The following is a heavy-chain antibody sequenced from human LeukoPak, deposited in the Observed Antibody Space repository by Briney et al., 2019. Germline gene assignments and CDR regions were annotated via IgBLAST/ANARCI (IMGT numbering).Heavy chain of an antibody. CDR1: GFTFGTYG. V-gene: IGHV3-33*01. CDR2: IWCDGSND. Sequence: PGGSLRLSCAASGFTFGTYGMHWVRQAPGKGLEWVAVIWCDGSNDYYADSVKGRFTISRDNSKTTLYLQMNSLRAEDTAVYYCAREADCSGGSCYRGALDTWGQGTMVTVSS. D-gene: IGHD2-15*01. J-gene: IGHJ3*02. CDR3: AREADCSGGSCYRGALDT.